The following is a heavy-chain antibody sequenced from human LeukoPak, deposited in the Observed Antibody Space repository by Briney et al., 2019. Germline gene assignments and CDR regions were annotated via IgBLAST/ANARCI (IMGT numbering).Heavy chain of an antibody. D-gene: IGHD2-15*01. J-gene: IGHJ4*02. Sequence: GRSLRLSCAASGFTFDDYAMHWVRHAPGKGLEWVSGISWNSGSIGYADSVKGRFTISRDNAKNSLYLQMNSLRAEDTALYYCAKDSSGLSGDFDYWGQGTLVTVSS. CDR2: ISWNSGSI. CDR3: AKDSSGLSGDFDY. V-gene: IGHV3-9*01. CDR1: GFTFDDYA.